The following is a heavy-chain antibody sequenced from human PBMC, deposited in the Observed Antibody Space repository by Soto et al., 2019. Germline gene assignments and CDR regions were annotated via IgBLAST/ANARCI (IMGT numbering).Heavy chain of an antibody. D-gene: IGHD2-2*01. V-gene: IGHV1-18*01. J-gene: IGHJ4*02. CDR1: GYTFTSYG. CDR2: ISAYNGNT. Sequence: ASVKVSFKASGYTFTSYGISWVRQAPGQGLEWMGWISAYNGNTNYAQKLQGRVTMTTDTSTSTAYMELRSLRSDDTAVYYCARNVLNRGYCSSTSCSNFDYWGQGTLVTVSS. CDR3: ARNVLNRGYCSSTSCSNFDY.